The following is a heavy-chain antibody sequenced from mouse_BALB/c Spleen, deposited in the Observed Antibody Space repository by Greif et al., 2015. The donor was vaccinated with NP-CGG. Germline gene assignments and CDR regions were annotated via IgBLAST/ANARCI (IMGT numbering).Heavy chain of an antibody. CDR1: GYSFTGYF. CDR3: GKMGGDPHYYAMDY. CDR2: INPYNGDT. Sequence: VQLKESGPKLVKPGASVKISCKASGYSFTGYFMNWVKQSHGKSLGWIGRINPYNGDTFYNQKFKGKATLTVDKSSSTAHMELLSLTSEDSAVYYCGKMGGDPHYYAMDYWGQGTSVTVSS. D-gene: IGHD2-3*01. J-gene: IGHJ4*01. V-gene: IGHV1-37*01.